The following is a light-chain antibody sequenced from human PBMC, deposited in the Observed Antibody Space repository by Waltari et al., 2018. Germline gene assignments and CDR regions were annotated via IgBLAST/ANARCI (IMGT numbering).Light chain of an antibody. CDR2: AAS. J-gene: IGKJ2*01. CDR3: QQSYSTPPYT. Sequence: IQMTQSPSSLSASVGDRVTITCRASQSISSYLHWYQQKPGKAPKLLIYAASSLQSGVPSRFSGSGSGTDFTLTISSLQPEDFATYYCQQSYSTPPYTFGQGTKLEIK. V-gene: IGKV1-39*01. CDR1: QSISSY.